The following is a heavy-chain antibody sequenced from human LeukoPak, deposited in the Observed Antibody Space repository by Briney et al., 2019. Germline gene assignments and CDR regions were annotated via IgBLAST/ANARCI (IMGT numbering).Heavy chain of an antibody. CDR1: GGSISSSSYY. CDR3: ARETGYCSSSSCYNYFDY. CDR2: IYYSGST. D-gene: IGHD2-2*02. Sequence: SETLSLTCTVSGGSISSSSYYWGWIRQPPGKGLEWIGSIYYSGSTYYNPSLKSRVTISADTSKNQLSLKLSSVTAADTAVYYCARETGYCSSSSCYNYFDYWGQGTLVTVSS. J-gene: IGHJ4*02. V-gene: IGHV4-39*02.